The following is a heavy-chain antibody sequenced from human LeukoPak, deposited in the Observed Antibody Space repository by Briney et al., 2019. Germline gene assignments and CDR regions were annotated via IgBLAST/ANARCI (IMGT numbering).Heavy chain of an antibody. CDR1: GFTFSSYG. V-gene: IGHV3-30*18. Sequence: GGSLRLSCAASGFTFSSYGMHWVRQAPGKGLEWVAVISYDGSNKYYADSVKGRFTISRDNSKNTLYLQMNSLRAEDTAVYYCAKGLQGYYGSGSYYHYPLDYWGQGTLVTVSS. J-gene: IGHJ4*02. CDR2: ISYDGSNK. CDR3: AKGLQGYYGSGSYYHYPLDY. D-gene: IGHD3-10*01.